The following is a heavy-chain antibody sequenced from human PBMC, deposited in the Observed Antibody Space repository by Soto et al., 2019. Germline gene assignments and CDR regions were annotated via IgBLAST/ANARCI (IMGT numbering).Heavy chain of an antibody. D-gene: IGHD6-6*01. V-gene: IGHV4-31*02. J-gene: IGHJ5*02. Sequence: CRWIQKKTGKGLEWIVYIYYSGITYYNPSLKSRVTISVDTSKNQFSLKLSSVTAADTPVYSCAIEYSSSTLGFDPWGQAILVTVSS. CDR3: AIEYSSSTLGFDP. CDR2: IYYSGIT.